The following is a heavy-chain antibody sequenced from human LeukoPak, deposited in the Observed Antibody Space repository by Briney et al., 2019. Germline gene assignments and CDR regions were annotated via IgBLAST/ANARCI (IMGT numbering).Heavy chain of an antibody. V-gene: IGHV3-30*18. Sequence: EGSLRLSCAASGFTFSSYGMHWVRQAPGKGLEWVAVISCNGNDEHLADSVKGRFTISRDNSKNTLYLQVNSLRAEDTAVYYCAKLLSSGIAVAGTYFDQWGQGTLVTVSS. J-gene: IGHJ4*02. CDR1: GFTFSSYG. D-gene: IGHD6-19*01. CDR3: AKLLSSGIAVAGTYFDQ. CDR2: ISCNGNDE.